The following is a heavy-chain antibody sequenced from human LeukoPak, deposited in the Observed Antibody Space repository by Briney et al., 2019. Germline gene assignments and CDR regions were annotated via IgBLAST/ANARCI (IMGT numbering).Heavy chain of an antibody. CDR1: GGSISSSSYY. CDR3: ARHAVNYDFWSGYLPNWFDP. CDR2: IYYSGST. D-gene: IGHD3-3*01. J-gene: IGHJ5*02. Sequence: SETLSLTCTVSGGSISSSSYYWGWIRQPPGKGLEWIGSIYYSGSTYYNPSLKSRVTISVDTSKNQFSLKLSSVTAADTAVYYCARHAVNYDFWSGYLPNWFDPWGQGTPATVSS. V-gene: IGHV4-39*01.